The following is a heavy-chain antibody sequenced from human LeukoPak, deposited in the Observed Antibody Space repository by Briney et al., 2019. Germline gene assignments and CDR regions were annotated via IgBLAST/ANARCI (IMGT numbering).Heavy chain of an antibody. CDR2: MYTDGST. V-gene: IGHV4-4*07. Sequence: SETLSLTCIVSGGSMSSYYWSWIRQPAGKGLEWIGRMYTDGSTNYNPFLNSRATMSVDTSKKHFSLRLNSVTAADTAVYYCATYDQKLAFDNWGQGTLVTVSS. CDR3: ATYDQKLAFDN. D-gene: IGHD6-13*01. J-gene: IGHJ4*02. CDR1: GGSMSSYY.